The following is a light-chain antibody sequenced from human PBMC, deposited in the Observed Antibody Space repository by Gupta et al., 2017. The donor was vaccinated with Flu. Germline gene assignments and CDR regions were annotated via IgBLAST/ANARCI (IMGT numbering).Light chain of an antibody. V-gene: IGLV3-1*01. CDR2: QDT. CDR1: KLGDKY. CDR3: QAWDSSIYYV. Sequence: SYDLTQPPSVSVSPGQTASITCSGDKLGDKYACWYQQKPGQSPVLVIYQDTKRPSGIPERFSGSNSGNTATLTISGTQAMDEADYYCQAWDSSIYYVFGTGTKVTVL. J-gene: IGLJ1*01.